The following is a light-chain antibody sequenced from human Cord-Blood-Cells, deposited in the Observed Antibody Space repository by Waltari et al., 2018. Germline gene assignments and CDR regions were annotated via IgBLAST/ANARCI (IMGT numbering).Light chain of an antibody. CDR1: SRDVGGYNY. Sequence: QSALTQPPSASGSPGQSVTLSCTRTSRDVGGYNYVSWYQQHPGKAPKLMIYEVSKRPSGVPDRFSGSKSGNTASLTVSGLQAEDEADYYCSSYAGSNNWVFGGGTKLTVL. CDR2: EVS. J-gene: IGLJ3*02. CDR3: SSYAGSNNWV. V-gene: IGLV2-8*01.